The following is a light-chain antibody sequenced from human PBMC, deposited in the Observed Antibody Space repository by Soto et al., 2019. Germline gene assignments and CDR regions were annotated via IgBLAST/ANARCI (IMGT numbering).Light chain of an antibody. Sequence: DIQMTQSPSTLSASVGDRVTVTCRAGQSINSRLAWYQQKPGKAPKLLIYKASNLESGVPSRFSGTGSGAEFTLTIXSLXXXXXXXXXCQQYNSYPWTFGQGTEVEIK. J-gene: IGKJ1*01. CDR1: QSINSR. V-gene: IGKV1-5*03. CDR2: KAS. CDR3: QQYNSYPWT.